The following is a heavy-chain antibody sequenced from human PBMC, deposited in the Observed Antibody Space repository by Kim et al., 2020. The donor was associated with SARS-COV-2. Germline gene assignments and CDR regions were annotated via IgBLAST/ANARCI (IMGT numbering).Heavy chain of an antibody. Sequence: GGSLRLSCAASGFTFTDYYMTWIRQAPGKGLEWVSYISSRGSSIYYADSVNGRFTISRDNAKNSLYLQMNSLRAEDTAVYYCARVSSFGDNQPGWLDYWGQGTLVTVSS. J-gene: IGHJ4*02. D-gene: IGHD4-17*01. CDR1: GFTFTDYY. CDR3: ARVSSFGDNQPGWLDY. CDR2: ISSRGSSI. V-gene: IGHV3-11*04.